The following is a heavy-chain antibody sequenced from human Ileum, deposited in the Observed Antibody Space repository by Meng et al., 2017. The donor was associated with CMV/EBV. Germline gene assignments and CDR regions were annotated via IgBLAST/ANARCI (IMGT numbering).Heavy chain of an antibody. V-gene: IGHV3-74*01. CDR2: INSDGSST. CDR1: GFVFSSYW. Sequence: LRLPCAASGFVFSSYWMHWVRQAPGKGLVWVARINSDGSSTNYADSVKGRFTISRDNAKNTLYLQMNSLRAEDSAAYYCTRRKVGFDPWGQGTLVTVSS. J-gene: IGHJ5*02. CDR3: TRRKVGFDP.